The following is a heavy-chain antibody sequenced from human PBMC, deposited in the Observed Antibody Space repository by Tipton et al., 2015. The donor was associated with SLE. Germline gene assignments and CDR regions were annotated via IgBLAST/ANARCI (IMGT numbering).Heavy chain of an antibody. CDR1: GGSISSYF. Sequence: TLSLTCTVSGGSISSYFWTWIRQPPGKALEWIGHIFYTGSTRYNPSLKSRVTISVDTSKSQIFLKMSSVTAADTAVYYCARDSLNWGSYYHGMDVWGQGTTVTVSS. CDR3: ARDSLNWGSYYHGMDV. V-gene: IGHV4-59*01. J-gene: IGHJ6*02. CDR2: IFYTGST. D-gene: IGHD3-16*01.